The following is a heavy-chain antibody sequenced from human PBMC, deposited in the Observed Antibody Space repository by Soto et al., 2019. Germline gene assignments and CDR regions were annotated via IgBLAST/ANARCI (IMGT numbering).Heavy chain of an antibody. CDR2: ISYDGNNK. CDR3: PRAEGQLWFDYFDF. Sequence: GGSLRLSCAASGFTFSSYAMSWVRQAPGKGLEWVAVISYDGNNKYYADSVKGRFTISRDNSKYTLWLQMNSLRPDDTAVYFCPRAEGQLWFDYFDFWGQGTPVTVSS. V-gene: IGHV3-30*03. J-gene: IGHJ4*02. CDR1: GFTFSSYA. D-gene: IGHD3-10*01.